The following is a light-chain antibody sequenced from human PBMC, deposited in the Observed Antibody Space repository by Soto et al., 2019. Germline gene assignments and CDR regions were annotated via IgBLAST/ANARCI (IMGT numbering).Light chain of an antibody. CDR1: TSDVGGHNY. V-gene: IGLV2-8*01. Sequence: QSALTQPPSASGSPGQSVTISCTGTTSDVGGHNYVSWYQQHPGKAPKLLIYEVSKRPSGVPGRFSGSKSGNTASLIVSGLQSDDEADYYCSSYAAISNLVFGGGTKVTVL. CDR2: EVS. J-gene: IGLJ3*02. CDR3: SSYAAISNLV.